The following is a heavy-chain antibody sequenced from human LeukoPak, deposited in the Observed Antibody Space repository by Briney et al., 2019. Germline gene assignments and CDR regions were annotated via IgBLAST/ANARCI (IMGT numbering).Heavy chain of an antibody. V-gene: IGHV1-69*04. CDR3: ARDQGLTAPPPYGLDV. CDR1: GGTFSSYA. CDR2: IIPVLNIT. Sequence: SVKVSCKASGGTFSSYAITWVRQAPGQGLEWMGRIIPVLNITTYAQKFQGSVTITADTSTSTVYMELSSLRSEETAVYYCARDQGLTAPPPYGLDVWGQGTTVIVSS. D-gene: IGHD5-18*01. J-gene: IGHJ6*02.